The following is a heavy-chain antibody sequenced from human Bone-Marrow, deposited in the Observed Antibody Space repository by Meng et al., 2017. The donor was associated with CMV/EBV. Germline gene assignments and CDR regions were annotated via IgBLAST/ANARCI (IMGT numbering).Heavy chain of an antibody. J-gene: IGHJ4*02. V-gene: IGHV1-69*05. CDR1: GSTFGSYA. CDR2: IIPIFGTA. D-gene: IGHD3-10*01. Sequence: QGQLVESVAEVKEPGYSVKVSCKASGSTFGSYAISWVRQASGQGLEWMGGIIPIFGTANYAQKFQGRVTISRDNSKNTLYLQMNSLRAEDTAVYYGAKGPLGFGEPPDYWGQGTLVTVSS. CDR3: AKGPLGFGEPPDY.